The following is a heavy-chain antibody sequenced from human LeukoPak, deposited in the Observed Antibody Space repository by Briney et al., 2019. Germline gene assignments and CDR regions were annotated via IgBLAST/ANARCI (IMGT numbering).Heavy chain of an antibody. CDR2: INHSGST. CDR3: ARDQWLVHWFDH. D-gene: IGHD6-19*01. CDR1: GGSVSGYY. Sequence: SETLSLTCAVYGGSVSGYYWSWIRQPPGKALEWIGEINHSGSTNYNPSLKSRVTISVDTSKNQFSLKLSSVTAADTAVYYCARDQWLVHWFDHWGQGTLVTVSS. V-gene: IGHV4-34*01. J-gene: IGHJ5*02.